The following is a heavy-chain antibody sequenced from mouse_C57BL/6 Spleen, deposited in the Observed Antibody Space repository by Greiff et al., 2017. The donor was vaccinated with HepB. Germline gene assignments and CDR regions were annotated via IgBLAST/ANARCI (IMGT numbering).Heavy chain of an antibody. V-gene: IGHV5-6*01. D-gene: IGHD2-3*01. J-gene: IGHJ3*01. CDR3: ARHDGPFAY. CDR2: ISSGGSYT. Sequence: VQLQESGGDLVKPGGSLKLSCAASGFTFSSYGMSWVRQTPDKRLEWVATISSGGSYTYYPDSVKGRFTISRDNAKNTLYLQMSSLKSEDTAMYYCARHDGPFAYWGQGTLVTVSA. CDR1: GFTFSSYG.